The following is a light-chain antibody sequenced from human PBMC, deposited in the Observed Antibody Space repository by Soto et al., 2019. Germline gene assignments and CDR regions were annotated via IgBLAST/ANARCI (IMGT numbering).Light chain of an antibody. V-gene: IGLV4-69*01. J-gene: IGLJ1*01. Sequence: QPVLTQSTSASASLGASVKLTCTLSSGHSSYAIAWHQQQPEKGPRYLMKLNSDGSHSKGDGIPDRFSGSSSGAERYLIISSLQSEDEADYYCQTWGTGIHVFGTGTKVTVL. CDR1: SGHSSYA. CDR2: LNSDGSH. CDR3: QTWGTGIHV.